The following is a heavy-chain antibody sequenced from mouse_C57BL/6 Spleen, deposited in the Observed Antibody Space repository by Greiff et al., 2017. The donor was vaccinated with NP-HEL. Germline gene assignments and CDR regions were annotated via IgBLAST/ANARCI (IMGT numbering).Heavy chain of an antibody. Sequence: VKLQESGAELARPGASVKLSCKASGYTFTSYGISWVKQRTGQGLEWIGEIYPRSGNTYYNEKFKGKATLTADKSSSTAYMELRSLTSEDSAVYFCARGRTTVVATNCDVWGTGTTVTVSS. CDR2: IYPRSGNT. CDR1: GYTFTSYG. CDR3: ARGRTTVVATNCDV. D-gene: IGHD1-1*01. J-gene: IGHJ1*03. V-gene: IGHV1-81*01.